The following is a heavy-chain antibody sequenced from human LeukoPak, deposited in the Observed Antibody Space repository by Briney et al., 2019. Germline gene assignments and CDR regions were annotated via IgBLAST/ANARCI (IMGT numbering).Heavy chain of an antibody. CDR3: TSPSAAGPN. Sequence: GGSLRLSCAASGFTFSSYWMSWVRQAPGKGLEWVANIKQDGSQKYYVDSVKGRFTISRDNAKNSLYLQMNSLRAEDTAMYYCTSPSAAGPNWGQGTLVTVSS. D-gene: IGHD6-13*01. J-gene: IGHJ4*02. V-gene: IGHV3-7*03. CDR1: GFTFSSYW. CDR2: IKQDGSQK.